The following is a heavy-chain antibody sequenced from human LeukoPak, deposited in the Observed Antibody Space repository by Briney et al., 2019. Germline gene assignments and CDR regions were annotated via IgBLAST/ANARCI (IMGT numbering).Heavy chain of an antibody. J-gene: IGHJ4*02. V-gene: IGHV1-2*06. D-gene: IGHD3-16*02. CDR2: INPNSGGT. Sequence: ASVKVSCKASGYTFTGYYMHWVRQAPGQGLEWIGRINPNSGGTNYAQKFQGRVTMTRDTSISTAYMELSRLRSDDTAVYYCARSDYVWGSYRPHPFDYWGQGTLVTVSS. CDR3: ARSDYVWGSYRPHPFDY. CDR1: GYTFTGYY.